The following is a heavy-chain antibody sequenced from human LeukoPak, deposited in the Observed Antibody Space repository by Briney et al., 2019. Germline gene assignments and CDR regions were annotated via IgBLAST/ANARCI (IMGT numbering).Heavy chain of an antibody. CDR1: GGTFSSYT. V-gene: IGHV1-69*02. D-gene: IGHD2-2*01. J-gene: IGHJ3*02. CDR2: IIPILGIA. Sequence: ASVKVSCKASGGTFSSYTISWVRQAPGQGLEWMGRIIPILGIANYAQKFQGRVTITAGKSTSTAYMELSSLRSEDTAVYYCASRVVPAAMGAFDIWGQGTMVTVSS. CDR3: ASRVVPAAMGAFDI.